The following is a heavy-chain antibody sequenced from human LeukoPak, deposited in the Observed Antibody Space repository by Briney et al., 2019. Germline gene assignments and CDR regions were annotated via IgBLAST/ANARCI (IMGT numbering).Heavy chain of an antibody. Sequence: PGGSLRLSCTASGFTFSSYWMHWVRQAPAKGLVWVSGINSDGSDTYYADSVKGRFTISRDNAKNALYLQMNSLRAEDTAVYYCYGGNAESWGEGTLVTVSS. V-gene: IGHV3-74*01. CDR2: INSDGSDT. CDR1: GFTFSSYW. D-gene: IGHD4-23*01. J-gene: IGHJ1*01. CDR3: YGGNAES.